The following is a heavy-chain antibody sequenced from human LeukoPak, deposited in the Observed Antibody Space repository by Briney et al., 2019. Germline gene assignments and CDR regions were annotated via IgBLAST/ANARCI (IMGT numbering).Heavy chain of an antibody. CDR1: GFDLHTYE. V-gene: IGHV3-48*03. CDR3: ALLAVASDFDY. Sequence: PGGSLRLSCAASGFDLHTYEMNWVRQAPGKGLEWIADITISGHTKNYADSVKGRFTISRDSARTSLYLQMNSLRVEDTGVYFCALLAVASDFDYWGQGALVTVSS. D-gene: IGHD6-19*01. J-gene: IGHJ4*02. CDR2: ITISGHTK.